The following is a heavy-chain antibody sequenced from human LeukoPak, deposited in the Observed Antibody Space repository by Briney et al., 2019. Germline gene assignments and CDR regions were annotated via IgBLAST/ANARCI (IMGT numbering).Heavy chain of an antibody. CDR1: GFTFSTYT. Sequence: SGGSLRLSCVASGFTFSTYTMTWVRQAPGKGLHWISYITRDSGTIYYADSVRGRFTVSRDNAKSSLYLQMSSLRDEDTAVYYCAWFDSITWFPGEPWGQGTLVTVSS. CDR3: AWFDSITWFPGEP. J-gene: IGHJ1*01. CDR2: ITRDSGTI. V-gene: IGHV3-48*02. D-gene: IGHD3-10*01.